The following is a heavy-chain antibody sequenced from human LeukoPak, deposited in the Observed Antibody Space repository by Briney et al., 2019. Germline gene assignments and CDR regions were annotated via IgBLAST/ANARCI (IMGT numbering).Heavy chain of an antibody. V-gene: IGHV1-18*04. D-gene: IGHD3-10*01. CDR3: ARAVVRGATQLPLGY. J-gene: IGHJ4*02. CDR2: ISAYNGNT. CDR1: GYTFTSYG. Sequence: ASAKVSCKASGYTFTSYGISWVRQAPGQGLEWMGWISAYNGNTNYAQKLQGRVTMTTDTSTSTAYMELRSLRSDDTAVYYCARAVVRGATQLPLGYWGQGTLVTVSS.